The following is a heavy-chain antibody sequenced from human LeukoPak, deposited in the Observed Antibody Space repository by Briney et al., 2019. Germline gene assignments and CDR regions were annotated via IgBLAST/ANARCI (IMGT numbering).Heavy chain of an antibody. V-gene: IGHV4-38-2*02. CDR2: LYHSGST. D-gene: IGHD2-2*02. J-gene: IGHJ5*02. CDR3: ARECSSTTCYTRSFDP. CDR1: GYSISSGYY. Sequence: PSETLSLTCIVSGYSISSGYYWGWIRQPPGKGLEWIGNLYHSGSTYYNPSLRGRATISGDTSKNQFSLSLSSVTAADTAVYYCARECSSTTCYTRSFDPWGQGTLVTVSS.